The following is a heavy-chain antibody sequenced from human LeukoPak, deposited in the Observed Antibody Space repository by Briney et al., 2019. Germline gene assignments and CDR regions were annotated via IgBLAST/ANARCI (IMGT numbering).Heavy chain of an antibody. CDR1: GGSISSYY. Sequence: PSETLSLTCTVSGGSISSYYWSWIRQPPGKGLEWIGYIYYSGSTNYNPSLKSPVTKSVDTSKNQFSLNLSSVTAAGTAVYYCARHGGYSSSSLHWGQRSLVTASS. CDR3: ARHGGYSSSSLH. D-gene: IGHD6-6*01. CDR2: IYYSGST. J-gene: IGHJ1*01. V-gene: IGHV4-59*01.